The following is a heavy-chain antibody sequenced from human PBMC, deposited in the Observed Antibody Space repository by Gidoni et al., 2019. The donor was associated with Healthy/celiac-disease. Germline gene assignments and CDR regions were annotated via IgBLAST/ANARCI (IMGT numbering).Heavy chain of an antibody. CDR3: ARVLHCSSTSCYRTRSVDAFDI. D-gene: IGHD2-2*01. CDR2: ISSSSSYT. CDR1: GFTFSDYY. V-gene: IGHV3-11*06. J-gene: IGHJ3*02. Sequence: QVQLVESGGGLVKPGGALRLSCAASGFTFSDYYMICIRQAPGKGLEWVSYISSSSSYTNYADSVKGRFTISRDNAKNSLYLQMNSLRAEDTAVYYCARVLHCSSTSCYRTRSVDAFDIWGQGTMVTVSS.